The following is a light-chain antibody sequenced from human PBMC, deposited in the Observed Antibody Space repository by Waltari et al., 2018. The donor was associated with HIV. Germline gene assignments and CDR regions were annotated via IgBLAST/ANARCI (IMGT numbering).Light chain of an antibody. CDR3: YSTDSSDWV. CDR1: ALPKKY. CDR2: EDS. J-gene: IGLJ3*02. V-gene: IGLV3-10*01. Sequence: SYELTQPPSVSVSPGQTARITCSGDALPKKYAYCYQQKSGQAPVLVIYEDSKLPSGIPVRFSGSSSGTMATLTISGAQVEDEADYYCYSTDSSDWVFGGGTKLTVL.